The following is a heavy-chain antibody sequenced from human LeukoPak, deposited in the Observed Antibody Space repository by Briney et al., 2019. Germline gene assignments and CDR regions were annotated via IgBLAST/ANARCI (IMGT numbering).Heavy chain of an antibody. Sequence: GGSLRLSCAASGFTFSDRYMDWVRQAPGRRLEWVGRSRNKANSYTTEYAASVKGRFTVSRDDSNNSLYLQMNSLKTEDTAVYYCASSPAGRYTFEYWGQGTLVTVSS. D-gene: IGHD1-26*01. CDR1: GFTFSDRY. J-gene: IGHJ4*02. V-gene: IGHV3-72*01. CDR2: SRNKANSYTT. CDR3: ASSPAGRYTFEY.